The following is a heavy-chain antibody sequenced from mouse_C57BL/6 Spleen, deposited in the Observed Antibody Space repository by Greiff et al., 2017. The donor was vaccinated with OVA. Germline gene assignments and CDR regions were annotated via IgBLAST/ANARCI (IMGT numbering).Heavy chain of an antibody. CDR1: GFNIKDYY. D-gene: IGHD1-2*01. J-gene: IGHJ4*01. CDR3: AASSYGPFMDY. CDR2: IDPEDGET. Sequence: VQLKESGAELVKPGASVKLSCTASGFNIKDYYMHWVKQRTEQGLEWIGRIDPEDGETKYAPKFQGKATITADKPSSTAYMQLSSLTSEDSAVYYCAASSYGPFMDYWGQGTSVTVSS. V-gene: IGHV14-2*01.